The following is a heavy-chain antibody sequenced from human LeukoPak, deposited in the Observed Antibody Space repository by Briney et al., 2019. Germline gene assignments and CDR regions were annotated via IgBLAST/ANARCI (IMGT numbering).Heavy chain of an antibody. CDR3: ARDFQWFGDPSSGMDV. CDR2: ISYDGSNK. Sequence: GGSLRLSCAASGFTFSNFGMHWVRQAPGKGLEWVAVISYDGSNKYYADSVKGRFTISRDNSKNTLYLQMNSLRAEDTAVYYCARDFQWFGDPSSGMDVWGQGTTVTVSS. V-gene: IGHV3-30*03. CDR1: GFTFSNFG. D-gene: IGHD3-10*01. J-gene: IGHJ6*02.